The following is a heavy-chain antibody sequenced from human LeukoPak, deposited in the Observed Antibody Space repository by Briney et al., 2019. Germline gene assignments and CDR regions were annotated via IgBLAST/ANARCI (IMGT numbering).Heavy chain of an antibody. V-gene: IGHV1-2*02. CDR2: INPNSGGT. Sequence: GASVKVSCKASGYTFTGYYMHWVRQAPGQGLEWMGWINPNSGGTNYAQKFQGRVTMTRDTSISTAYMELSRLRSDDTAVYYCARQAGYSYGYFDYWGQGTLVTVSS. D-gene: IGHD5-18*01. CDR1: GYTFTGYY. CDR3: ARQAGYSYGYFDY. J-gene: IGHJ4*02.